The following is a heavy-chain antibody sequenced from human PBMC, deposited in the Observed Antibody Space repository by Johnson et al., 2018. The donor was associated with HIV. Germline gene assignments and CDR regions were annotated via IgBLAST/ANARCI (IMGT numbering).Heavy chain of an antibody. V-gene: IGHV3-43D*03. J-gene: IGHJ3*02. CDR3: ARAEIYEGRVGDFAFDI. CDR2: IRWDGAVT. CDR1: GFNFNIYG. Sequence: QLVESGGDMVQPGRSLRLSCAASGFNFNIYGMHWVRQAPGNGLEWVSLIRWDGAVTRYVDSVKGRFTISRDNSRNSLYLQMRSLRPEDTALYYCARAEIYEGRVGDFAFDIWGRGTMVTVAS. D-gene: IGHD3-10*01.